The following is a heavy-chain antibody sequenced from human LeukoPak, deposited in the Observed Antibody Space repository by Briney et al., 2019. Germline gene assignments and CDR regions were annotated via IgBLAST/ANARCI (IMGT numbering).Heavy chain of an antibody. D-gene: IGHD2-15*01. CDR2: INHYGST. V-gene: IGHV4-34*01. J-gene: IGHJ5*02. CDR1: GGSFSGYY. CDR3: ARGLRGLFRRFCSGGSCYEVWFDP. Sequence: KPSETLSLTCAVYGGSFSGYYWSWVRQPPGKGLEWIGEINHYGSTNYNPSLKSRVTISVETSKKQFSLKLTSVTAADTAVYYCARGLRGLFRRFCSGGSCYEVWFDPWGQGILVTASS.